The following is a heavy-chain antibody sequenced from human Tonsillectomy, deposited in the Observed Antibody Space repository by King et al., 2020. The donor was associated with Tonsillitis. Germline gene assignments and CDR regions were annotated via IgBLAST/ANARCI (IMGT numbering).Heavy chain of an antibody. Sequence: VQLVESGGGLVQPGGSLRLSCAASGFTFSSYWMNWVRQAPGKGLEWVANIKQDGSEKYYVDSVKGRFTISRDNAKNSLYLQMNSLRAEDTAVYYCSMGTYGGHDYWGQGTLVTVSS. CDR3: SMGTYGGHDY. CDR2: IKQDGSEK. CDR1: GFTFSSYW. V-gene: IGHV3-7*01. J-gene: IGHJ4*02. D-gene: IGHD4-23*01.